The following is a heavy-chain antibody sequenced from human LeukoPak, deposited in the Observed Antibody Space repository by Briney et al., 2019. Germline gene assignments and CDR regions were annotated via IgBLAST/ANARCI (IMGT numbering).Heavy chain of an antibody. Sequence: GGSLRLSCVASGFTFSNYGMSGVRQAPGKGLGWVSGITGSGGSTYYADSVGGRFTISRDNSKNTLNLQMNRLRAEDSAVYYCAKSRSLEYSSSSDFWGQGTLVTVSS. V-gene: IGHV3-23*01. CDR2: ITGSGGST. D-gene: IGHD6-6*01. CDR3: AKSRSLEYSSSSDF. CDR1: GFTFSNYG. J-gene: IGHJ4*02.